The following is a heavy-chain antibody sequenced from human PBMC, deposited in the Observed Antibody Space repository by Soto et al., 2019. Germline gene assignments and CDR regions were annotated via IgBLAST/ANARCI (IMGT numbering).Heavy chain of an antibody. Sequence: SETLSLTCTMSGDSYSISTYSWSWIRQPPGKALQWIGFIYQSGVTSYNPSLASRVSISLDRSNNQCSLKLKSVTAADTAVYFCAGMPYTSGLRFDPWGQGTLVTVSS. D-gene: IGHD6-19*01. CDR3: AGMPYTSGLRFDP. CDR1: GDSYSISTYS. J-gene: IGHJ5*02. CDR2: IYQSGVT. V-gene: IGHV4-30-2*01.